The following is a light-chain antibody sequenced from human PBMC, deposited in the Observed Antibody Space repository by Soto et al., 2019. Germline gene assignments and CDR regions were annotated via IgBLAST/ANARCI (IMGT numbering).Light chain of an antibody. J-gene: IGKJ5*01. CDR1: QSVNSNY. CDR2: GAS. CDR3: QQYDNSIT. V-gene: IGKV3-20*01. Sequence: EIVLTQSPDTLSLSPGESATLSCRANQSVNSNYLAWYQQKPGQAPRLLIYGASSRATDIPDSFSGSGSGTDFTLTISRLEPEDFAVFYCQQYDNSITFGQGTRLEIE.